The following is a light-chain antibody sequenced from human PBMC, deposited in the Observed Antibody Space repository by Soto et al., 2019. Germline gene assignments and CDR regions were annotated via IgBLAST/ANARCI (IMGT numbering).Light chain of an antibody. Sequence: EIVMTQSPATLSVFLGERATLSCRASQSVSSNLAWYQQRPGQAPRLLIYDASTRATGIPARFSGSGSGTEFTLTISSLQSEDFAVYYCQQYNNWYTFGQGTKVEIK. CDR2: DAS. J-gene: IGKJ2*01. V-gene: IGKV3-15*01. CDR1: QSVSSN. CDR3: QQYNNWYT.